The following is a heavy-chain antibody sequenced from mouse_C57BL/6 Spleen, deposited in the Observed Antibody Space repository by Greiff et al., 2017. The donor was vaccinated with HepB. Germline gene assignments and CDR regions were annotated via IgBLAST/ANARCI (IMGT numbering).Heavy chain of an antibody. CDR3: ARRGPRKMYFDV. J-gene: IGHJ1*03. CDR1: GYTFTNYW. Sequence: VQLQESGAELVRPGTSVKMSCKASGYTFTNYWIGWAKQRPGHGLEWIGDIYPGGGYTNYNEKFKGKATLTADKSSSTAYMQFSSLTSEDSAIYYCARRGPRKMYFDVWGTGTTVTVSS. CDR2: IYPGGGYT. V-gene: IGHV1-63*01.